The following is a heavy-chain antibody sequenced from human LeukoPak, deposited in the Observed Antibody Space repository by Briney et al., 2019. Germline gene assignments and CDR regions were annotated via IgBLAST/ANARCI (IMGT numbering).Heavy chain of an antibody. D-gene: IGHD5-18*01. J-gene: IGHJ4*02. V-gene: IGHV3-23*01. CDR2: ISGSGGST. CDR3: AKMLSAMVNSLFDY. Sequence: PGGSLRLSCAASGFTFSSYAMSWVRQAPGKGLEWVSAISGSGGSTYYADSVKGRFTISRDNSKNTLYLQMNNLRAEDTAVYYCAKMLSAMVNSLFDYWGQGTLVTVSS. CDR1: GFTFSSYA.